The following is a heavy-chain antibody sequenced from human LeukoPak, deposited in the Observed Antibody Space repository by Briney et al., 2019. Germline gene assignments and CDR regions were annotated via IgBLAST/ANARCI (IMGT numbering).Heavy chain of an antibody. J-gene: IGHJ6*02. CDR1: GYSFTSYW. D-gene: IGHD6-13*01. CDR3: ASQSAAGVYYYYGMDV. Sequence: GEALKIACKGSGYSFTSYWIGWVRQMPGKGLEWMGIIYPGDSDTRYSPSFQGQVTISADKSISTAYLQWSSLKASDTAMYYCASQSAAGVYYYYGMDVWGQGTTVTVSS. CDR2: IYPGDSDT. V-gene: IGHV5-51*01.